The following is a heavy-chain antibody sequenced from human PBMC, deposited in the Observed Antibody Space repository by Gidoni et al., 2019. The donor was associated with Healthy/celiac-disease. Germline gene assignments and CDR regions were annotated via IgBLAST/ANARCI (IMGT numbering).Heavy chain of an antibody. Sequence: EVQLLGSGAGLVQPGGSLRLSCAASGFTFSSYAMRWVRQAPGKGLEWVSAISGSGGSTYYADSVKGRFTISRDNSKNTLYLKMNSLRAEDTAVYYCAEVDSSGWYFPTSDYWGQGTLVTVSS. V-gene: IGHV3-23*01. CDR1: GFTFSSYA. CDR2: ISGSGGST. J-gene: IGHJ4*02. D-gene: IGHD6-19*01. CDR3: AEVDSSGWYFPTSDY.